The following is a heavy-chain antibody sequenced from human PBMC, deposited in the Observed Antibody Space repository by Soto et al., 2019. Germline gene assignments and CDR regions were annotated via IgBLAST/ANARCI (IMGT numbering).Heavy chain of an antibody. V-gene: IGHV3-49*03. CDR1: GFTFGDYA. D-gene: IGHD6-13*01. CDR3: TRVGQQLVKGDWFDP. CDR2: IRSKAYGGTT. Sequence: PGGSLRLSCTASGFTFGDYAMSWFRQAPGKGLEWVGFIRSKAYGGTTEYAASVKGRFTISRDDSKSIAYLQMNSLKTEDTAVYYCTRVGQQLVKGDWFDPWGQGTLVTVSS. J-gene: IGHJ5*02.